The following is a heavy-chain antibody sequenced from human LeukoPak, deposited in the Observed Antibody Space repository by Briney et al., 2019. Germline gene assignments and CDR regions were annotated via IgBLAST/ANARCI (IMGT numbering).Heavy chain of an antibody. CDR1: GFSFSAYG. V-gene: IGHV3-48*04. D-gene: IGHD1-26*01. Sequence: GGSLRLSCAASGFSFSAYGMNWVRQAPGKGLEWVSYISSSGSTIYYADSVKGRFTISRDNAKNSLYLQMNSLRAEDTAVYYCAPEVWELQGASDIWGQGTMVTVSS. CDR2: ISSSGSTI. CDR3: APEVWELQGASDI. J-gene: IGHJ3*02.